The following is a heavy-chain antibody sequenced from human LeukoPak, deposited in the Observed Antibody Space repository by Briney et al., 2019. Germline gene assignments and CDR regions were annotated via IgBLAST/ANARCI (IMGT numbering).Heavy chain of an antibody. CDR2: INHSGST. CDR1: GGSFSGYY. V-gene: IGHV4-34*01. J-gene: IGHJ4*02. Sequence: SETLSLTCAVYGGSFSGYYWSWIRQPPGKGLEWIGEINHSGSTNYNPSLKSRVTISVDTSKNQFSLKLSSVTAADTAVYYCARRTSGCRRSFDYWGQGTLVTVSS. D-gene: IGHD3-22*01. CDR3: ARRTSGCRRSFDY.